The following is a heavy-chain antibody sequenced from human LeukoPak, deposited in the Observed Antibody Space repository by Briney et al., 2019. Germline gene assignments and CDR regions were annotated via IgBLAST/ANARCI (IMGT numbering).Heavy chain of an antibody. Sequence: SETLSLTCTVSGGSIGTYYWSWVRQSPGTGLEWIGYIYVTGTRYNPYLQSRVTISVDRSKNQFSLKLSSVTAADTAVYYCARGGLAAAAGWFDPWGQGTLVTVSS. D-gene: IGHD6-13*01. CDR3: ARGGLAAAAGWFDP. CDR1: GGSIGTYY. J-gene: IGHJ5*02. V-gene: IGHV4-59*12. CDR2: IYVTGT.